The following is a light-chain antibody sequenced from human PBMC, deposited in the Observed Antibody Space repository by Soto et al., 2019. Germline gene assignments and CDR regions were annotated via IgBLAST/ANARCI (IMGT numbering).Light chain of an antibody. J-gene: IGKJ1*01. Sequence: EIVLTQSPGILSLSPGERATLSCRASQSVSNDFLAWYQQKPGQAPRLLIYGASTRATDVPARFSGSGSGADFTLSISRLEPEDFAVYYCQPYGSSPPRTFGQGTKVEMK. CDR3: QPYGSSPPRT. CDR1: QSVSNDF. V-gene: IGKV3-20*01. CDR2: GAS.